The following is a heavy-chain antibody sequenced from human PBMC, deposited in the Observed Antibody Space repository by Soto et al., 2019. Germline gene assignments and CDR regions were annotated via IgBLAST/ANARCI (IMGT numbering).Heavy chain of an antibody. V-gene: IGHV4-59*08. J-gene: IGHJ4*02. Sequence: QVQLQESGPGLVKPSETLSLTCTVSDGSISSYYWSWIRKPPGKGLEWIGYIYYSGGTNYNPSLRSRVTISVDSSKTHFSLNLSSVTAADTAVYYCARRYGGNLDYWGQGTLVSVSS. CDR1: DGSISSYY. CDR3: ARRYGGNLDY. CDR2: IYYSGGT. D-gene: IGHD1-26*01.